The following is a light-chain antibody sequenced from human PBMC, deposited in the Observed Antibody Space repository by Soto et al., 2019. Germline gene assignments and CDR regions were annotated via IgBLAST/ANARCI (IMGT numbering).Light chain of an antibody. CDR1: SSVRNDS. CDR2: GAS. Sequence: EIVLTQSPGTLSLSPGERATLSCRASSSVRNDSLAWYHQQPGQAPRLLVFGASSRVTGIPDRFSGSGSGTDFSLSISRLEPEDSAVYICHQYGYGVDTFGQGNTLELK. CDR3: HQYGYGVDT. V-gene: IGKV3-20*01. J-gene: IGKJ2*01.